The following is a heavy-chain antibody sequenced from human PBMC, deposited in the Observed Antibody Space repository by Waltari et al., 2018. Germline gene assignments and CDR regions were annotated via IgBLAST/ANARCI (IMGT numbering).Heavy chain of an antibody. CDR2: INPCSGGT. D-gene: IGHD2-2*01. J-gene: IGHJ4*02. Sequence: QVQLVQSGAEVKKPGASVKVSCKTSGYTFTGYYMYWVRQAPGQGLEWMGWINPCSGGTAYAQKFQCRVTLTRDTSISTAYMELNRLISDDSAMYYCATAPDAFQIINWGQGTLVTVSS. V-gene: IGHV1-2*02. CDR3: ATAPDAFQIIN. CDR1: GYTFTGYY.